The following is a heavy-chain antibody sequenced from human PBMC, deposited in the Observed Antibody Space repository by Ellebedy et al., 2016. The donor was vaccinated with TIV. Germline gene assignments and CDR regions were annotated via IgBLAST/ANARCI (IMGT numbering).Heavy chain of an antibody. CDR1: GFTFSNYA. D-gene: IGHD5-24*01. CDR2: ISSSGDTT. V-gene: IGHV3-23*01. Sequence: PGGSLRLSCAASGFTFSNYAMNWVRQAPGKGLEWVSGISSSGDTTYYADSVKGRFIVSRDNSKNTLFLQVNSLRAEDTAVYYCASPSGAMAWGQGTLVTVSS. CDR3: ASPSGAMA. J-gene: IGHJ5*02.